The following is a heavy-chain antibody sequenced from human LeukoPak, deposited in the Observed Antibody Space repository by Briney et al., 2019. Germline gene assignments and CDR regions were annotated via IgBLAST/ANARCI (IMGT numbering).Heavy chain of an antibody. J-gene: IGHJ4*02. V-gene: IGHV1-18*01. CDR3: ARAPYCTNGVCYDFDY. CDR2: ISAYNGNT. Sequence: ASVKVSCKASGYTFTSYGISWVRQAPGQGLEWMGWISAYNGNTNYAQKLQDRVTMTTDTSTSTAYMELRSLRSDDTAVYYCARAPYCTNGVCYDFDYWGQGTLVTVSS. CDR1: GYTFTSYG. D-gene: IGHD2-8*01.